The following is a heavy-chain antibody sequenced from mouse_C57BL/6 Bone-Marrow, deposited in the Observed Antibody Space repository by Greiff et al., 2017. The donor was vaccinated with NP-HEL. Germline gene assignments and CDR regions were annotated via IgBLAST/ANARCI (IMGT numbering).Heavy chain of an antibody. Sequence: DVQLVESGGGLVQPGGSLKLSCAASGFTFSDYYMYWVRQTPEKRLEWVAYISNGGGSTYYPDTVKGRFTISRENTKNTLYLQMSRLKSEDTAMYYCARPAPYDYDDGYYAMYYWGQGTSVTVSS. CDR2: ISNGGGST. J-gene: IGHJ4*01. D-gene: IGHD2-4*01. CDR1: GFTFSDYY. V-gene: IGHV5-12*01. CDR3: ARPAPYDYDDGYYAMYY.